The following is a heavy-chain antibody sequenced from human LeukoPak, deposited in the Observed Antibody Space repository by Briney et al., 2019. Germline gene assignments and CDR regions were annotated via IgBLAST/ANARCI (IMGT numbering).Heavy chain of an antibody. Sequence: GGSLRLSCAASGFTFSSYSMNWVRQAPGKGLEWVSSISSSSSYIYYADSVKGRFTISRDNAKNSLYLQMNSLRAEDTAVYYCARDLALTGYRRLFYYYGMDVWGQGTTVTVSS. CDR3: ARDLALTGYRRLFYYYGMDV. V-gene: IGHV3-21*01. D-gene: IGHD3-9*01. CDR2: ISSSSSYI. J-gene: IGHJ6*02. CDR1: GFTFSSYS.